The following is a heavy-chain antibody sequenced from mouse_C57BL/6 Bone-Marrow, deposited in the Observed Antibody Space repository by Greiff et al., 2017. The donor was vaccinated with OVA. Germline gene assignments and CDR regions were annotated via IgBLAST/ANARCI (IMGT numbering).Heavy chain of an antibody. J-gene: IGHJ2*01. CDR1: GYTFTSYW. CDR2: IYPGNSDT. D-gene: IGHD2-4*01. V-gene: IGHV1-5*01. CDR3: TIIYYDYDERFDY. Sequence: VQLQQSGTVLARPGASVKMSCKTSGYTFTSYWMHWVKQRPGQGLEWIGAIYPGNSDTSYNQKFKGKAKLTAVTSASTAYRELSSLTNEDSAVYYCTIIYYDYDERFDYWGQGTTLTVSS.